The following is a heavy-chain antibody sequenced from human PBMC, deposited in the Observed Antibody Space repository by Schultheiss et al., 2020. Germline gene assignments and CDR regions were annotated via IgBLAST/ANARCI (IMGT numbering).Heavy chain of an antibody. V-gene: IGHV4-34*01. Sequence: GSLRLSCAASGFTFSSYSMNWVRQAPGKGLEWIGEINHSGSTHYNPSLKSRVTLSVDTSKNQFSLKLNSVTAAYTAVYYCARLSKPYGSNNYHFDHWGQGSLGTVSS. J-gene: IGHJ4*02. CDR3: ARLSKPYGSNNYHFDH. D-gene: IGHD3-10*01. CDR2: INHSGST. CDR1: GFTFSSYS.